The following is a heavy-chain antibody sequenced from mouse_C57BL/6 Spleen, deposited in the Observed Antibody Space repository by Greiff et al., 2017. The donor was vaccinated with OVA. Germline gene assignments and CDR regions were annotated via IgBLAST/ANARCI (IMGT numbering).Heavy chain of an antibody. J-gene: IGHJ1*03. V-gene: IGHV3-6*01. CDR3: ASSPYYYGSSYWYFDV. Sequence: ESGPGLVKPSQSLSLTCSVTGYSITSGYYWNWIRQFPGNKLEWMGYISYDGSNNYNPSLKNRISITRDTSKNQFFLKLNSVTTEDTATYYCASSPYYYGSSYWYFDVWGTGTTVTVSS. CDR1: GYSITSGYY. D-gene: IGHD1-1*01. CDR2: ISYDGSN.